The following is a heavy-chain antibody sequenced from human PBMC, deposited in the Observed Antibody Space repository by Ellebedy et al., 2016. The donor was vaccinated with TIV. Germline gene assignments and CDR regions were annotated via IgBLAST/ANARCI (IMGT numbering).Heavy chain of an antibody. CDR1: GFPFTSHN. CDR2: VLGDGIVT. D-gene: IGHD1-20*01. CDR3: ARDFNWNDVVDY. J-gene: IGHJ4*02. V-gene: IGHV3-74*03. Sequence: GESLKISXAASGFPFTSHNMYWVRQAPGKGLVWVSRVLGDGIVTTYADSVKGRFTISRDNAKQTVYLQMNSLRAEDTAVYYCARDFNWNDVVDYWGQGTLVTVSS.